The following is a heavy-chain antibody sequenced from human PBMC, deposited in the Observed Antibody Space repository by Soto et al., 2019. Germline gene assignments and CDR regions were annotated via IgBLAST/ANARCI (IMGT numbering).Heavy chain of an antibody. CDR1: GGSISSYY. Sequence: QVQLQESGPGLVKPSETLSLTCTVSGGSISSYYWSWIRQPPGKGLEWIGYIYYSGSTNYNPSLQGRVTISVDTSKNQFSLKLSSVTAADTAVYYCARQGADYGDYGGMDVWGQGTTVTVSS. CDR2: IYYSGST. CDR3: ARQGADYGDYGGMDV. D-gene: IGHD4-17*01. V-gene: IGHV4-59*08. J-gene: IGHJ6*02.